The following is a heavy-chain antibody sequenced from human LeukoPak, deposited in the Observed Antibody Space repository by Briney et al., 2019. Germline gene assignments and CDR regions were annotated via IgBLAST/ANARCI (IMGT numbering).Heavy chain of an antibody. V-gene: IGHV3-30*03. J-gene: IGHJ4*02. CDR2: ISYDGRQK. D-gene: IGHD3-3*01. CDR3: ARVFLERLTSGYFDN. Sequence: PRRSLRLSCAASGFTFSSYGMHWVRQAPGKGLEWVAVISYDGRQKYYGDSVKGRFTISRNNPKNTLYLQMNSLRDDDTAVYYCARVFLERLTSGYFDNWGQGTLVTVSP. CDR1: GFTFSSYG.